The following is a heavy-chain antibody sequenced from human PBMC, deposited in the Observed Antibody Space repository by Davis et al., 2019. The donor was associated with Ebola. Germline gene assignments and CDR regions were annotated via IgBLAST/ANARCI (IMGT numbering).Heavy chain of an antibody. D-gene: IGHD4-23*01. CDR2: ISSSSSYI. Sequence: GGSLRLSCAASGFTFSSYSMNWVRQAPGKGLEWVSSISSSSSYIYYADSVKGRFTISRDNSKNTLYLQMNSLRAEDTAVYYCAKELTTVVTWGGYYWGQGTLVTVSS. J-gene: IGHJ4*02. V-gene: IGHV3-21*04. CDR1: GFTFSSYS. CDR3: AKELTTVVTWGGYY.